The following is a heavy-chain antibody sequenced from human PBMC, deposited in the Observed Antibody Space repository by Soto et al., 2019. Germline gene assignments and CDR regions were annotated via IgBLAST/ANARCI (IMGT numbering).Heavy chain of an antibody. V-gene: IGHV1-8*01. Sequence: GASVKVSCKAPEYTLTSNEITGARQATERGCEWMGGRTPNSGNTGYTQQFQGRVTITMNTSRSTAYMELSSLRSEDTAVYYCARGKADWLTDYWGQGTLVTVS. CDR3: ARGKADWLTDY. J-gene: IGHJ4*02. CDR1: EYTLTSNE. D-gene: IGHD3-9*01. CDR2: RTPNSGNT.